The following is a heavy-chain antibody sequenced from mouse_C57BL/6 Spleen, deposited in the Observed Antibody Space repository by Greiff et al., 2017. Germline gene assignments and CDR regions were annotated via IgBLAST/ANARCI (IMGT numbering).Heavy chain of an antibody. J-gene: IGHJ4*01. Sequence: QVQLQQSGPELVKPGASVKISCKASGYAFSSSWMNWVKQRPGKGLEWIGRIYPGDGDTNYNGKFKGKATLTADTSSSTAYMQLSSLTSEDSAVYFCAKTTGAWDMDYWGQGTSVTVSS. CDR1: GYAFSSSW. CDR3: AKTTGAWDMDY. CDR2: IYPGDGDT. V-gene: IGHV1-82*01. D-gene: IGHD1-1*01.